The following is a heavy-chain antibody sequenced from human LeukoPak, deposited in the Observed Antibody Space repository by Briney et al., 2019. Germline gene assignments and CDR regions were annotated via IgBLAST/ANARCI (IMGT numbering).Heavy chain of an antibody. CDR3: AREPWAGDGYNYPDY. D-gene: IGHD5-24*01. CDR1: GFTFSSYS. J-gene: IGHJ4*02. V-gene: IGHV3-21*01. CDR2: ISSSSSYI. Sequence: GGSLRLSCAASGFTFSSYSMNWVRQAPGKGLEWVSSISSSSSYIYYADSVKGRFTISRDNAKNLLYLQMNSLRAEDTAVYYCAREPWAGDGYNYPDYWGQGTLVTVSS.